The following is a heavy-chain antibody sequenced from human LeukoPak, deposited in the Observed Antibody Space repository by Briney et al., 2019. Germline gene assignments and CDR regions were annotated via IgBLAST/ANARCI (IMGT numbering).Heavy chain of an antibody. CDR1: GFTFSGSA. CDR3: TTPTTTVTTEVHFDY. CDR2: IRSKANSYAT. J-gene: IGHJ4*02. V-gene: IGHV3-73*01. Sequence: GGSLRLSCAATGFTFSGSAMHWVRQASGKGLEWVGRIRSKANSYATAYAASVKGRFTISRDDSKNTAYLQMNSLKTEDTAVYYCTTPTTTVTTEVHFDYWGQGTLVTVSS. D-gene: IGHD4-17*01.